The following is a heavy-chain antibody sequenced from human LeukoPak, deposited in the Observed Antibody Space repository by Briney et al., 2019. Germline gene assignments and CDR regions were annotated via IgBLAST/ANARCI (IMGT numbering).Heavy chain of an antibody. CDR2: ISSSSSTI. Sequence: GGSLRLSCAASGFTFSSYSMNWVRQAPGEGLEWVSYISSSSSTIYYADSVKGRFTISRDNAKNSLYLQMNSLRAEDTAVYYCARAELRYFYWFDPWGQGTLVTVSS. J-gene: IGHJ5*02. D-gene: IGHD3-9*01. V-gene: IGHV3-48*04. CDR1: GFTFSSYS. CDR3: ARAELRYFYWFDP.